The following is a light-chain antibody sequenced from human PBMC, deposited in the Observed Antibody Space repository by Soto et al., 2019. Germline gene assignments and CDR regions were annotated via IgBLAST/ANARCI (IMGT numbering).Light chain of an antibody. J-gene: IGLJ3*02. Sequence: QSALTQPASVSGSPGQSITISCTGTSSDVGGYNYVSWYQQHPGKAPKLMIYEVSNRPSGVSNRFSGSKSGNTASLTISGLQAEDEADYYCGTWDSSLSGGVFGGGTKVTVL. V-gene: IGLV2-14*01. CDR2: EVS. CDR3: GTWDSSLSGGV. CDR1: SSDVGGYNY.